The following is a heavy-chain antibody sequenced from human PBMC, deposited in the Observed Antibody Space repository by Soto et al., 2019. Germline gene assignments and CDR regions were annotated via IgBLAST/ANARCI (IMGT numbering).Heavy chain of an antibody. Sequence: GGSLRLSCAAFGFTFSSYAMSWVRQAPGKGLEWVSAISGSGGSTYYADSVKGRFTISRDNSKNTLYLQMNSLRAEDTAVYYCAKDDVRYSSGSFDYWGQGTLVTVSS. J-gene: IGHJ4*02. CDR2: ISGSGGST. CDR1: GFTFSSYA. D-gene: IGHD6-19*01. V-gene: IGHV3-23*01. CDR3: AKDDVRYSSGSFDY.